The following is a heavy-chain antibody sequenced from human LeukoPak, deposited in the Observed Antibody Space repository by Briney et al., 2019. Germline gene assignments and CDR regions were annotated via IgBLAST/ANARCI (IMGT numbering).Heavy chain of an antibody. V-gene: IGHV3-64*01. CDR3: ARSEDTAMVRGSWYYYYGMDV. D-gene: IGHD5-18*01. CDR2: ISSNGGST. Sequence: GGSLRLSCAASGFTFSSYAMHWVRQAPGKGLEYVSAISSNGGSTYYANSVKGRFTISRDNSKNTLYLQMGSLRAEDMAVYYCARSEDTAMVRGSWYYYYGMDVWGQGTTVTVSS. CDR1: GFTFSSYA. J-gene: IGHJ6*02.